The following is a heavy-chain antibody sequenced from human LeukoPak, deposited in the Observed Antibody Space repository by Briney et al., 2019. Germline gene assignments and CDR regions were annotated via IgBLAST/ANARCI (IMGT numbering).Heavy chain of an antibody. Sequence: GGSLRLSCAASGFTFSSYWMHWVRQAPGKGLVCVSRINSDGSSTSYADSVKGRFTISRDNAKNTLYLQMNSLRAEDTAVYYCARDLSTYSSGWLSSFDYWGQGTLVTVSS. CDR3: ARDLSTYSSGWLSSFDY. J-gene: IGHJ4*02. V-gene: IGHV3-74*01. CDR2: INSDGSST. D-gene: IGHD6-19*01. CDR1: GFTFSSYW.